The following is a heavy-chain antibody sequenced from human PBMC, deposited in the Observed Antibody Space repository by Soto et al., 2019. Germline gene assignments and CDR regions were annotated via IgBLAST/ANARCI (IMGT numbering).Heavy chain of an antibody. V-gene: IGHV4-31*03. CDR1: GGSISSGGYY. CDR3: ARGPRRAGESPSDY. CDR2: IYYSGST. D-gene: IGHD3-10*01. Sequence: SETLSLTCTVSGGSISSGGYYWSWIRQHPGKGLEWIGYIYYSGSTYYNPSLKSRVTISVDTSKNQFSLNLNSVTAADTAVYYCARGPRRAGESPSDYWGQGTLVTVSS. J-gene: IGHJ4*02.